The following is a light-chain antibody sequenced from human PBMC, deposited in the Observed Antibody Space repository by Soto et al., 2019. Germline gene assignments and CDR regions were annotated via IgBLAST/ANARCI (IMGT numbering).Light chain of an antibody. CDR1: QRISRSY. V-gene: IGKV3-20*01. Sequence: EIVLSQSPGTLSLSPGERATLSCRASQRISRSYLAWYQQRPGQAPRLLIYGASSRATGIPDRFSGSGSGTDFTLTISRLEPEDFAVYYCQQYGTSPPRTFGQGTKLEIK. CDR3: QQYGTSPPRT. J-gene: IGKJ2*01. CDR2: GAS.